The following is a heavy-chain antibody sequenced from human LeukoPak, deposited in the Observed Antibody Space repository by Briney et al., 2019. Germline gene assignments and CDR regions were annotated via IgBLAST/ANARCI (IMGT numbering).Heavy chain of an antibody. D-gene: IGHD3-10*01. Sequence: GGSLRLSCAASGFTFSSYWMSWVRQAPGKGLEWVANIKQDGSEKYYVDSVKGRFTISRDNAKNSLYLQMNSLRAEDTVVNYCASTGSGSYYLDYWGQGTLVTVSS. J-gene: IGHJ4*02. CDR3: ASTGSGSYYLDY. CDR1: GFTFSSYW. V-gene: IGHV3-7*01. CDR2: IKQDGSEK.